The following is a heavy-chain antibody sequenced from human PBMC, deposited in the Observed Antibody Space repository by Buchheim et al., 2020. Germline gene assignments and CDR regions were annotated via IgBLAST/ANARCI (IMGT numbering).Heavy chain of an antibody. J-gene: IGHJ4*02. D-gene: IGHD2-2*01. CDR1: GFTFSSYG. V-gene: IGHV3-33*01. CDR3: ARDRCSSTSCFNLGD. Sequence: QVQLVESGGGVVQPGRSLRLSCAASGFTFSSYGMHWVRQAPGKGLEWVAVIWYDGSNKYYADSVKGRFTISRDNSKNTLYLQMNSLRAEDTAVYYCARDRCSSTSCFNLGDWGQGTL. CDR2: IWYDGSNK.